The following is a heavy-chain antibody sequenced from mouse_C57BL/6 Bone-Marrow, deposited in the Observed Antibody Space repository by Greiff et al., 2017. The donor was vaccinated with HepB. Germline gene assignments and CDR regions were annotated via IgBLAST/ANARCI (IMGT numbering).Heavy chain of an antibody. D-gene: IGHD1-1*01. CDR2: IHPNSGST. Sequence: QVQLKQPGAELVKPGASVKLSCKASGYTFTSYWMHWVKQRPGQGLEWIGMIHPNSGSTNYNEKFKSKATLTVDKSSSTAYMQLSSLTSEDSAVYYCARSRGITTVVAGPYAMDYWGQGTSVTVSS. J-gene: IGHJ4*01. CDR3: ARSRGITTVVAGPYAMDY. V-gene: IGHV1-64*01. CDR1: GYTFTSYW.